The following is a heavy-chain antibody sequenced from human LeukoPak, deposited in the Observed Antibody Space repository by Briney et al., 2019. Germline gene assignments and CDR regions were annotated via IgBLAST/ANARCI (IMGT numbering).Heavy chain of an antibody. Sequence: GGSLRLSCAASGFTFSRYTMNWFRQAPGKGLEWISDISSSSTTIHYADSVKGRFTISRDNAKNSLYLQMNNLRAEDTAVYYCARDPREWGLPYFDCWGQGTLVTVSS. CDR2: ISSSSTTI. J-gene: IGHJ4*02. CDR3: ARDPREWGLPYFDC. CDR1: GFTFSRYT. D-gene: IGHD1-26*01. V-gene: IGHV3-48*01.